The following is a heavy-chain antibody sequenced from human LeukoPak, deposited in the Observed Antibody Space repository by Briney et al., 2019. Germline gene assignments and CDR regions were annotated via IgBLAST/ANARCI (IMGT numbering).Heavy chain of an antibody. J-gene: IGHJ4*02. Sequence: SETLSLTCAVYGGSFSGYYWSWLRQPPGKGLEWIGEINHSGSTNYNPSLKSRVTISVDTSKNQFSLKLSSVTAADTAVYYCVARSYYFDYWGQGTLVSVSS. CDR3: VARSYYFDY. V-gene: IGHV4-34*01. CDR1: GGSFSGYY. CDR2: INHSGST. D-gene: IGHD1-26*01.